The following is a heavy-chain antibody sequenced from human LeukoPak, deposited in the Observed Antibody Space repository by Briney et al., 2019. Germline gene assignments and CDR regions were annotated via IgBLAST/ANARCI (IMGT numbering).Heavy chain of an antibody. CDR1: GGSITSDTYY. CDR3: ARGGFYCGGDCYVDY. Sequence: SETLSLTCTVSGGSITSDTYYWSWIRQPAGKGLEWIGRIYSRGTTNYNPSLKSRVTISVDTSKNQFSLKLSSVTAADTAVYYCARGGFYCGGDCYVDYWGQGTLVTVSS. CDR2: IYSRGTT. V-gene: IGHV4-61*02. D-gene: IGHD2-21*02. J-gene: IGHJ4*02.